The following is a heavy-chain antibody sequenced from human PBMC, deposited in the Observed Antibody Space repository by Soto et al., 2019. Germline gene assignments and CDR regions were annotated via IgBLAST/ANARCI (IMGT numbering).Heavy chain of an antibody. CDR3: ARVRLAAYGSGDDY. V-gene: IGHV4-31*03. D-gene: IGHD3-10*01. CDR1: GGSISSGGYY. J-gene: IGHJ4*02. Sequence: QVQLQESGPGLVKPSQTLSLTCTVSGGSISSGGYYWSWIRQHPGKGLEWIGYIYYSGSTYYTPSLKSRVTIPVDTPKNQFSLKLSSVSAADTAVYYCARVRLAAYGSGDDYWGQGTLVTVSS. CDR2: IYYSGST.